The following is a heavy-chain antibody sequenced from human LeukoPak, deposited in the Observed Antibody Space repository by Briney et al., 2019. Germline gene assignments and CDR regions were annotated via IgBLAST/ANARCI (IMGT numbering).Heavy chain of an antibody. J-gene: IGHJ4*02. CDR1: GFTFTNNW. CDR3: ARDPGAYFDY. Sequence: GGSLRLSCAASGFTFTNNWMHWVRQAPGKGLVWVSHINTDGSSTNYADSVKGRFTISRDNAKNTLYLQMNSLRAEDTAVYYCARDPGAYFDYWGQGTLVTVSS. D-gene: IGHD3-16*01. V-gene: IGHV3-74*01. CDR2: INTDGSST.